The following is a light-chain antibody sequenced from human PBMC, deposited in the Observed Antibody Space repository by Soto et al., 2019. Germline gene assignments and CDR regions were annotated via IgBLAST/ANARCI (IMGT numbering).Light chain of an antibody. Sequence: QSALTQPAAVSGSPGQSITISCTGTTSDVAGYNYVSWYQQHPGKAPKLMIYGVSNRPSGVSNRFSGSRSGNTASLTISGXXXXXXXXXYCNSYTSSSTFVFGTGTKLTVL. CDR2: GVS. V-gene: IGLV2-14*01. J-gene: IGLJ1*01. CDR3: NSYTSSSTFV. CDR1: TSDVAGYNY.